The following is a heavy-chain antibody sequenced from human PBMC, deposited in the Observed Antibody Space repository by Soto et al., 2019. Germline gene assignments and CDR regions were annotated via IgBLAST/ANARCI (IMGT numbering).Heavy chain of an antibody. D-gene: IGHD3-3*01. CDR2: IYYSGST. V-gene: IGHV4-30-4*01. CDR3: ARGGKYYDFWSGYQPNWFDP. Sequence: SQTLSLTCTVSGGSISSVDYYWSWIRQPPGKGLEWIGYIYYSGSTYYNPSLKSRVTISVDTSKNQFSLKLSSVTAADTAVYYCARGGKYYDFWSGYQPNWFDPWGQGTLVTVS. J-gene: IGHJ5*02. CDR1: GGSISSVDYY.